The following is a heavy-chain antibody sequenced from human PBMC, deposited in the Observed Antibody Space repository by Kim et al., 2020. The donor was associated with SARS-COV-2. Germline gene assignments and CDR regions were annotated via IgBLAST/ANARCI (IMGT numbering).Heavy chain of an antibody. Sequence: YYVDSVKGRFTISRDNAKNSLYLQMNSLRAEDTAVYYCARPSYGDSTLDCWGQGTLVTVSS. J-gene: IGHJ4*02. D-gene: IGHD4-17*01. V-gene: IGHV3-7*01. CDR3: ARPSYGDSTLDC.